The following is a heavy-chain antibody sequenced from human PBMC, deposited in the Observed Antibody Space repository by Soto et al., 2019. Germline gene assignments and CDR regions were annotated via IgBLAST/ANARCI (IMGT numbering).Heavy chain of an antibody. CDR2: ISAFTGST. Sequence: QVQLVQSGPEVKKPGASVKVSCKASGYPFTSYGISWVRQAPGQGLEWVGWISAFTGSTRFAQRLRCRVALTTDRSTNTAYMDLSSRRSDATAVYYCARPLPQPGTSGWLVYWGQGTLVIASS. D-gene: IGHD6-19*01. V-gene: IGHV1-18*01. J-gene: IGHJ4*02. CDR3: ARPLPQPGTSGWLVY. CDR1: GYPFTSYG.